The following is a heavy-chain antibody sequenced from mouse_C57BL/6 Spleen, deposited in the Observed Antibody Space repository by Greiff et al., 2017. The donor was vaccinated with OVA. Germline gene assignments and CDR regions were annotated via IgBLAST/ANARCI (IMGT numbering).Heavy chain of an antibody. CDR3: ARSYDYYAMDY. CDR1: GYTFTSST. CDR2: INPSSGYT. V-gene: IGHV1-4*01. J-gene: IGHJ4*01. D-gene: IGHD6-5*01. Sequence: QVHVKQSGAELARPGASVKMSCKASGYTFTSSTMHWVKQRPGQGLEWIGYINPSSGYTKYNQKFKDKATLTADKSSSTAYMQLSSLTSEDSAVYYCARSYDYYAMDYWGQGTSVTVSS.